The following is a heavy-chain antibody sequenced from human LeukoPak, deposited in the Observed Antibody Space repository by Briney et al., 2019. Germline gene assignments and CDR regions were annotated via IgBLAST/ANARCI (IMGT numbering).Heavy chain of an antibody. CDR2: IYWDDDK. V-gene: IGHV2-5*02. D-gene: IGHD3-10*01. CDR3: AHSITMVRGVTH. CDR1: GFSLSTSGVG. J-gene: IGHJ4*02. Sequence: SGPTLVNPTQTLTLTCTFSGFSLSTSGVGVGWIRQPPGKALVWLALIYWDDDKGYSPSLNSRLTITKDTSKNQVVLTMTNMDPVDTATYYCAHSITMVRGVTHWGQGTLVTVSS.